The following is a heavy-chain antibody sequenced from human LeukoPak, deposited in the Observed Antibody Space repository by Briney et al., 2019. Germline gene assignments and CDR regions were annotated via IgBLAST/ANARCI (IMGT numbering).Heavy chain of an antibody. Sequence: PSETLSLTCTVSGVSISSYYWSWIRQPPGKGLEWIGYIYYSGSTNYNPSLKSRVTISVDTSKNQFSLKLSSVTAADTAVYNCARRAAGTTLFDYWGQGTLVTVSS. CDR3: ARRAAGTTLFDY. CDR2: IYYSGST. J-gene: IGHJ4*02. D-gene: IGHD6-13*01. CDR1: GVSISSYY. V-gene: IGHV4-59*01.